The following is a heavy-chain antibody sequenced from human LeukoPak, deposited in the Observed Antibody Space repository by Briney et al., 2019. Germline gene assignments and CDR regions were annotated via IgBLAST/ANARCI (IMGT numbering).Heavy chain of an antibody. Sequence: PSETLSLTCVVYGGSFSGYFWSWIRQPPGKGLEWIGEITPSGGANYNPSLKSRVSISIDTSKKKLSLRLTSVTAADSAVYYCASSFYYDSRDYWGQGTLVTVSS. CDR2: ITPSGGA. V-gene: IGHV4-34*01. J-gene: IGHJ4*02. D-gene: IGHD3-22*01. CDR3: ASSFYYDSRDY. CDR1: GGSFSGYF.